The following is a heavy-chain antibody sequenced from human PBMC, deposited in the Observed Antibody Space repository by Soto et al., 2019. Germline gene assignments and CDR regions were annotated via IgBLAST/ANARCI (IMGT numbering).Heavy chain of an antibody. J-gene: IGHJ3*02. CDR3: AKRGGTGWGAFEI. CDR1: GFSFSSYA. Sequence: EVVLLDSGGGLVQPGGSLRLSCAASGFSFSSYAMCWVRQVPRKGLEWVSCVSGNADRTYDADSVKGRFTISRDNSKNTLYLQMNSLRAEDPALYYCAKRGGTGWGAFEIWGQGSMVTVSS. V-gene: IGHV3-23*01. D-gene: IGHD2-15*01. CDR2: VSGNADRT.